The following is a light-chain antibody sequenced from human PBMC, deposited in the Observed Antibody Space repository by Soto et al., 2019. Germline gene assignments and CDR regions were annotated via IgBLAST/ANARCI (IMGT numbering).Light chain of an antibody. J-gene: IGKJ1*01. CDR3: QQYNNWPWT. Sequence: EIVMTQSPATLSVSPGERATLSCRASQSVSRNLAWYQQKPGQAPRLLIYGASTRATGIPAMFSGSGSGTEFPLTISSLQSEDFAVYYCQQYNNWPWTFGQGTKVEIK. CDR2: GAS. V-gene: IGKV3-15*01. CDR1: QSVSRN.